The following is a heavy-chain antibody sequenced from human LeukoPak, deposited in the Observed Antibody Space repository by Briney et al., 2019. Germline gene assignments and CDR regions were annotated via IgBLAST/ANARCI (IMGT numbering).Heavy chain of an antibody. D-gene: IGHD3-3*01. CDR1: GGTFSSYA. CDR2: IIPIFGTA. Sequence: ASVKVSCKASGGTFSSYAISWVRQAPGQGLEWMGGIIPIFGTANYAQKFQGRVTFTADESTSTAYMELSSLRSEDTAVYYCARSDDFRSPYGMDIWGQGTTVTVSS. V-gene: IGHV1-69*13. J-gene: IGHJ6*02. CDR3: ARSDDFRSPYGMDI.